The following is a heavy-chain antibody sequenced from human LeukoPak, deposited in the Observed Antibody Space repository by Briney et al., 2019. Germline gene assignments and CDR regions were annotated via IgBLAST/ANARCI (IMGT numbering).Heavy chain of an antibody. D-gene: IGHD6-19*01. Sequence: GGSLRPSCAASGFTFSDSYMIWIRQAPGKGLEWVSYISSSGTYTNYADSVKGRFTISRDNARNSLFLQMNSLRADDTGVYYCARVGSGWYFDYWGQGALVTVSS. J-gene: IGHJ4*02. CDR2: ISSSGTYT. CDR3: ARVGSGWYFDY. CDR1: GFTFSDSY. V-gene: IGHV3-11*05.